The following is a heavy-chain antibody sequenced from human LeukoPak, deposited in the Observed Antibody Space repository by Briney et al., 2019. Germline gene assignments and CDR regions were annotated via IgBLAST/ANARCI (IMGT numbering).Heavy chain of an antibody. J-gene: IGHJ5*02. CDR3: ARDKYGSGTGFDL. V-gene: IGHV4-4*02. Sequence: SETLSLTCAVSGGSISNSNWWSWVRQPPGKGLEWIGEIFHSGSTNYNPSLKSRVSISVDKSKTQFSLKVSSVTAADTAVYYCARDKYGSGTGFDLWGQGTLVTVFS. CDR1: GGSISNSNW. D-gene: IGHD3-10*01. CDR2: IFHSGST.